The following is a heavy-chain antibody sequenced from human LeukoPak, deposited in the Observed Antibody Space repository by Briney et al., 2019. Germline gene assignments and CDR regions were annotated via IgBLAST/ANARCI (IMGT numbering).Heavy chain of an antibody. CDR1: GGSISSSSYY. J-gene: IGHJ4*02. V-gene: IGHV4-39*07. D-gene: IGHD3-3*01. Sequence: PSETLSLTCTVSGGSISSSSYYWGWIRQPPGKGLEWIGSIYYSGSTYYNPSLKSRVTISVDTSKNQFSLKLSSVTAADTAVYYCARRSKTYYDFWSGRDYWGQGTLVTVSS. CDR3: ARRSKTYYDFWSGRDY. CDR2: IYYSGST.